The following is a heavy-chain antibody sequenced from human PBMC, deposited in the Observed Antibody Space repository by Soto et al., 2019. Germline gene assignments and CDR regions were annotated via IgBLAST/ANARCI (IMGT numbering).Heavy chain of an antibody. J-gene: IGHJ5*02. D-gene: IGHD2-15*01. CDR3: AIVGTLCSTGSCYSPWLDP. Sequence: PSETLSLTCVISGGSISSGGYSWSWIRQPPGKGLEGIGYIYQSGSTYYNPSLKSRVTISVGRSKNQFSLKLSSVTAADTAVYYCAIVGTLCSTGSCYSPWLDPSGHGPLVNASS. V-gene: IGHV4-30-2*01. CDR2: IYQSGST. CDR1: GGSISSGGYS.